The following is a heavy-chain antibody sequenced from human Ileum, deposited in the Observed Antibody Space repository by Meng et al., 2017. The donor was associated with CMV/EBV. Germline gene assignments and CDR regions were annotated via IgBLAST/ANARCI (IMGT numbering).Heavy chain of an antibody. CDR1: YNFSRYF. CDR3: ARGYYHFWGASGYNWLDP. Sequence: YNFSRYFMLWVRQAPGQGLEWMGVINFGGSATYAQNFQDRVIMTRDTSTSTVHMEVISLRSDDTAVYYCARGYYHFWGASGYNWLDPWGQGTLVTVSS. D-gene: IGHD3-3*01. V-gene: IGHV1-46*01. CDR2: INFGGSA. J-gene: IGHJ5*02.